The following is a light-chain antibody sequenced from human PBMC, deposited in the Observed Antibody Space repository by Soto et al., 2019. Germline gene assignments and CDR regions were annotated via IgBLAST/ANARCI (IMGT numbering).Light chain of an antibody. CDR3: QQYNTYPWT. Sequence: DIQMTQSPSTLSASVGDRVTITCRASQSFSGWLAWYQQKPGKAPNLLIYDASNLASGVPSRFSGSGSGTEFTLTISSLQPDDFATYYFQQYNTYPWTFGQGTKVDLK. V-gene: IGKV1-5*01. CDR2: DAS. J-gene: IGKJ1*01. CDR1: QSFSGW.